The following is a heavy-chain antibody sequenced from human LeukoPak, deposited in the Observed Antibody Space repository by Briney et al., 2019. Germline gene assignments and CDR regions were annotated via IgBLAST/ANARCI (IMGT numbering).Heavy chain of an antibody. V-gene: IGHV1-46*01. CDR2: INPSGGST. CDR1: GYTFTSYY. J-gene: IGHJ4*02. CDR3: AREGSYYATSKEFYY. Sequence: ASVKVSCKASGYTFTSYYMHWVRQAPGQGLEWMGIINPSGGSTSYAQKLQRRVTMTTDTSTSPAYMELRSLRSDDTAVYYCAREGSYYATSKEFYYWGQGTLVTVSS. D-gene: IGHD3-10*01.